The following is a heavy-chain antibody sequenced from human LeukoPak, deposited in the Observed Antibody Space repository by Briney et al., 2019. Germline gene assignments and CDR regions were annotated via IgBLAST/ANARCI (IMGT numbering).Heavy chain of an antibody. Sequence: SETLSLTCAVYGGSFSGYYWSWTRQPPGKGLEWIGYIYYSGSTNYNPSLKSRVTISVDTSKNQFSLKLSSVTAADTAVYYCARVAGVNYYYMDVWGKGTTVTVSS. V-gene: IGHV4-59*01. CDR2: IYYSGST. D-gene: IGHD3-10*01. J-gene: IGHJ6*03. CDR3: ARVAGVNYYYMDV. CDR1: GGSFSGYY.